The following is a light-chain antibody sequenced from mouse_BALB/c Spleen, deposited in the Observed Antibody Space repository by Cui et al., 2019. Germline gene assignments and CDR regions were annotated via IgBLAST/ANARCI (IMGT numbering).Light chain of an antibody. CDR2: GAS. V-gene: IGKV8-28*01. CDR1: QSLLNSGNQKND. Sequence: DIVMTQSPSSLSVSAGEKVTMSCKSSQSLLNSGNQKNDLAWYQQKPGQPPKLLIYGASTRESGVPDRFTGSGSGTDFTLTISSVQAEDLAVYYCQNDHSYPFTFGSGTKLEIK. CDR3: QNDHSYPFT. J-gene: IGKJ4*01.